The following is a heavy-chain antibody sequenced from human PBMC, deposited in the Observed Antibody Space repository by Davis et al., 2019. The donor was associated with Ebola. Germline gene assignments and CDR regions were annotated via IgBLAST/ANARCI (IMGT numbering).Heavy chain of an antibody. Sequence: GESLKISCAASGFTFSDYYMNWVRQAPGKGLEWVSYISSSSGTIYNADSVKGRFTISRDNAKNSLYLQMNSLRDEDTAVYYCARDFEYSSSWNFDYWGQGTLVTVSS. CDR1: GFTFSDYY. CDR2: ISSSSGTI. CDR3: ARDFEYSSSWNFDY. D-gene: IGHD6-13*01. V-gene: IGHV3-48*02. J-gene: IGHJ4*02.